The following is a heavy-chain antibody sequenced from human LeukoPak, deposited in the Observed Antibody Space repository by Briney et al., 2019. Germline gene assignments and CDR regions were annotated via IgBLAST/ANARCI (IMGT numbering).Heavy chain of an antibody. Sequence: SETLSLTCTVSGGSISSSSYYWGWIRQPPGKGLEWIGSIYYSGSTYYNPSLKSRVTISVDTSKNQFSLKLSSVTAADTAVYYCARDQTYSGSGIYTYFDYWGQGILVTVS. V-gene: IGHV4-39*07. D-gene: IGHD3-10*01. CDR1: GGSISSSSYY. CDR2: IYYSGST. CDR3: ARDQTYSGSGIYTYFDY. J-gene: IGHJ4*02.